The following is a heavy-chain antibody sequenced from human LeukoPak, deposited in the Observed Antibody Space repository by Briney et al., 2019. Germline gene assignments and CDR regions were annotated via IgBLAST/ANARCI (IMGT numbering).Heavy chain of an antibody. Sequence: SETLSLTCTVSGGSISSYYWSWIRQPPGKGLEWIGYIYYSGSTNYNPSLKSRVTISVDTSKNQFSLKLSSVTAADTAVYYCARGGTDWVDLLWSTFDYWGQGTLVTVSS. CDR3: ARGGTDWVDLLWSTFDY. J-gene: IGHJ4*02. D-gene: IGHD2-2*01. CDR2: IYYSGST. CDR1: GGSISSYY. V-gene: IGHV4-59*01.